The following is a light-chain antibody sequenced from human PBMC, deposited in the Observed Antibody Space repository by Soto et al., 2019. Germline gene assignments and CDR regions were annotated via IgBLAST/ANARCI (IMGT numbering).Light chain of an antibody. Sequence: IVLTQSPATLSLSPGERATLSCGASHSVTSSYVAWYQQKPGLAPRLIMYDASTRATGIPDRFSGAGSGTGYTLTISRREAEDFAVDYCQQYGRSFPLSFGGGTKVE. J-gene: IGKJ4*01. CDR3: QQYGRSFPLS. CDR2: DAS. CDR1: HSVTSSY. V-gene: IGKV3D-20*01.